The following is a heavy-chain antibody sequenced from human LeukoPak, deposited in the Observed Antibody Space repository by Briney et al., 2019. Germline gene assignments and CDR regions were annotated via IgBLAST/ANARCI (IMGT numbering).Heavy chain of an antibody. CDR3: AKGGRSSSWYWSY. D-gene: IGHD6-13*01. CDR1: GFTFSNYW. J-gene: IGHJ4*02. V-gene: IGHV3-7*01. CDR2: IKQDGSEK. Sequence: PGGSLRLSCAASGFTFSNYWMTWVRQAPGKGLEWVATIKQDGSEKYYVDSVKGRFTVSRDNAKNSLDLQVNSLRAEDTAVYYCAKGGRSSSWYWSYWGRGTLVTVSS.